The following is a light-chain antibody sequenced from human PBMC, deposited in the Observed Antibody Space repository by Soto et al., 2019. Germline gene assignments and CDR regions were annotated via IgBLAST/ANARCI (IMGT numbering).Light chain of an antibody. CDR1: SSDIGSYNY. Sequence: QSVLTQPASVSGSPGQSITISCTGTSSDIGSYNYVSWYQQHPGKAPKLMIYDVSNRPSGVSNRFSGSKSGNTASLAISGLQAEDKADYYCSSYTSSSIVVFGGGTKLTVL. J-gene: IGLJ2*01. CDR3: SSYTSSSIVV. V-gene: IGLV2-14*03. CDR2: DVS.